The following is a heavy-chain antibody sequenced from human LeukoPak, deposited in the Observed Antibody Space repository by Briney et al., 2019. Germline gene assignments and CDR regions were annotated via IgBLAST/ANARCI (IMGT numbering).Heavy chain of an antibody. V-gene: IGHV5-51*01. CDR2: IYPADSDT. D-gene: IGHD1-26*01. CDR3: ARPSGSYYDNAFDI. Sequence: GESLKISCKGSGYTFTSQWIGWVRQMSGKGLEWMGIIYPADSDTRYGSSFQGHVIISADKSITTAYLQWNSLKASDTAMYYCARPSGSYYDNAFDIWGQGTMVTVSS. J-gene: IGHJ3*02. CDR1: GYTFTSQW.